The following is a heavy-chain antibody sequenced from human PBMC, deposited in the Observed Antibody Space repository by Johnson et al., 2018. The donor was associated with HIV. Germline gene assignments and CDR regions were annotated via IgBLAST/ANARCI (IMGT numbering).Heavy chain of an antibody. CDR3: ARDTDDFWSGEGAFDI. J-gene: IGHJ3*02. V-gene: IGHV3-30*03. CDR1: GFTFSDYY. D-gene: IGHD3-3*01. Sequence: QVQLVESGGGLVKPGGSLRLSCAASGFTFSDYYMSWIRQAQGKGLEWVAVVSNDGNNKYYTDSVKGRFTISRDNSRNTLNLQMNNLRAEDTGVYYCARDTDDFWSGEGAFDIWGQGTMVTVSS. CDR2: VSNDGNNK.